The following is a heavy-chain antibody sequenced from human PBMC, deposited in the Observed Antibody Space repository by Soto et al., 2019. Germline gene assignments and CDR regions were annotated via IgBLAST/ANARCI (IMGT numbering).Heavy chain of an antibody. Sequence: GGSLRLSCAASGFTFSSYAMSWVRQAPGKGLEWVSAISGSGGSTYYADSVKGRFTISRDNSKNTLYLQMNSLRAEDTAVYYCAKSSGCSGGSCYSGLPFDYWGQGTLVTVSS. CDR3: AKSSGCSGGSCYSGLPFDY. CDR2: ISGSGGST. D-gene: IGHD2-15*01. J-gene: IGHJ4*02. CDR1: GFTFSSYA. V-gene: IGHV3-23*01.